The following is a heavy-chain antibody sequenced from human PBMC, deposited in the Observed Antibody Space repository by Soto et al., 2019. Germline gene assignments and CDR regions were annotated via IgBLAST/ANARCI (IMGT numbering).Heavy chain of an antibody. CDR3: AKGDIVVVPAAIRASYYYGMDV. J-gene: IGHJ6*02. CDR2: ISGSGGST. Sequence: PGGSLRLSCAASGFTFSSYAMSWARQAPGKGLEWVSAISGSGGSTYYADSVKGRFTISRDNSKNTLYLQMNSLRAEDTAVYYCAKGDIVVVPAAIRASYYYGMDVWGQGTTVTVSS. V-gene: IGHV3-23*01. CDR1: GFTFSSYA. D-gene: IGHD2-2*01.